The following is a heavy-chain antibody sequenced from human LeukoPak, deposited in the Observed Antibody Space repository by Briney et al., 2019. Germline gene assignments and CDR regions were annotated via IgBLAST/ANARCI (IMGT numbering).Heavy chain of an antibody. CDR1: GFTFSSYN. V-gene: IGHV3-53*01. D-gene: IGHD6-13*01. J-gene: IGHJ6*02. CDR2: IYSGGST. CDR3: ARDYRAAAGRYYYYYGMDV. Sequence: GGSLRLSCEASGFTFSSYNMMWVRQAPGRGLEWVSVIYSGGSTYYADSVKGRFTISRDNSKNTLYPQMNSLRAEDTAVYYCARDYRAAAGRYYYYYGMDVWGQGTTVTVSS.